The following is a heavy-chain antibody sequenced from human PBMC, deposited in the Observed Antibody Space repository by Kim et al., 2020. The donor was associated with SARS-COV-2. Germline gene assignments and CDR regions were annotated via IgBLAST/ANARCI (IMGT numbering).Heavy chain of an antibody. D-gene: IGHD4-17*01. CDR1: GFTFSNYW. V-gene: IGHV3-74*01. CDR3: ARGTVKDGLDV. CDR2: MNSDGSST. Sequence: GGSLRLSCAASGFTFSNYWMNWVRQVPGKGLVWVSRMNSDGSSTNYADSVKGRFTISRDNAKNTLYLQMTSLRAEDTAEFYCARGTVKDGLDVWGQGTTV. J-gene: IGHJ6*02.